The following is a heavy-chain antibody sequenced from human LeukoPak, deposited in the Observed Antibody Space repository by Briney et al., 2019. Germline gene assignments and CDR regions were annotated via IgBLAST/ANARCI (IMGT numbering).Heavy chain of an antibody. CDR1: GASISSYY. CDR3: ARDGVENSSWYPLDS. V-gene: IGHV4-4*07. CDR2: IYTSGST. D-gene: IGHD6-13*01. Sequence: SETLSLTCTVSGASISSYYRSRVRQPAGEGLEWIGRIYTSGSTNYKPSLKSRVTMSVDTSKNQFSLKLTSVTAADTAVYYCARDGVENSSWYPLDSWGPGTLVTVSS. J-gene: IGHJ4*02.